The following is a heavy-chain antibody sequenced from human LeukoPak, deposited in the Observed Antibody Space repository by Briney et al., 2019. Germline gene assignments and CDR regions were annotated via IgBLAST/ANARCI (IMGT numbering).Heavy chain of an antibody. Sequence: GSLRLSCAASGFTFSNYEINWVRQAPGKGLEWVSYISSKAITIHYADSVKGRFTISRDNAKNSLSLQMNSLRGEDTAVYYCARMRPPSVGSSPFDYWGQGTLVTVSS. J-gene: IGHJ4*02. CDR2: ISSKAITI. V-gene: IGHV3-48*03. CDR3: ARMRPPSVGSSPFDY. D-gene: IGHD6-6*01. CDR1: GFTFSNYE.